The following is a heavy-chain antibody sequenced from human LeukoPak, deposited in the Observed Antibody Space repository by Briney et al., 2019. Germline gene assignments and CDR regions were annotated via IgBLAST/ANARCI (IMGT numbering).Heavy chain of an antibody. D-gene: IGHD6-6*01. J-gene: IGHJ4*02. Sequence: GASVKVSCKASGYTFTSYAINWVRQATGQGLEWMGWMNPNSGNTGYAQKFQGRVTMTRNTSISTAYMELSSLRSEDTAVYYCAREEFGARPWVDYWGQGTLVTVSS. CDR1: GYTFTSYA. V-gene: IGHV1-8*01. CDR3: AREEFGARPWVDY. CDR2: MNPNSGNT.